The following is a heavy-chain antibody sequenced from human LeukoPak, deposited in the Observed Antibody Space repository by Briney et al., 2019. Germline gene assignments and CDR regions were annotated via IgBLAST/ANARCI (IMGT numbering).Heavy chain of an antibody. J-gene: IGHJ6*03. CDR2: SSSSGSTI. CDR3: ARGYYYYMDV. V-gene: IGHV3-48*03. Sequence: GGSLRLSCVASGFTFSSYEMNWVRQAPGKGLEWVSYSSSSGSTIYYADSVKGRFTISRDNAKNSLYLQMNSLRAEDTAVYYCARGYYYYMDVWGKGTTVTISS. CDR1: GFTFSSYE.